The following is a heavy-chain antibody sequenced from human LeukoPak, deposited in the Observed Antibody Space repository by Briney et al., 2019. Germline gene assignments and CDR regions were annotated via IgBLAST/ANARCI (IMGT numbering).Heavy chain of an antibody. Sequence: SETLSLTCTVSGGSISSYYWSWIRQPPGKGLEWIGYIYYGGSTNYNPSLKSRVTISVNTSKNQFSLRLSSVTAADTAVYYCARRRGYSNKEAFDYWGQGTLVTVSS. CDR3: ARRRGYSNKEAFDY. V-gene: IGHV4-59*08. CDR1: GGSISSYY. D-gene: IGHD5-12*01. J-gene: IGHJ4*02. CDR2: IYYGGST.